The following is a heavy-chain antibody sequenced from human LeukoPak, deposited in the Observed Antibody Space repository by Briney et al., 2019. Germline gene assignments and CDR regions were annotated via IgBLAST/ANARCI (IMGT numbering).Heavy chain of an antibody. Sequence: ASVKVSCKASGYTFTGYYMHWVRQAPGQGLEWMGWINPNSGGTNYAQKFQGRVTMTRDTAISTAYMALSRLRSDDTAVYYCARDPRLVGATYYFDYWGQGTLVTVSS. CDR2: INPNSGGT. V-gene: IGHV1-2*02. D-gene: IGHD1-26*01. J-gene: IGHJ4*02. CDR3: ARDPRLVGATYYFDY. CDR1: GYTFTGYY.